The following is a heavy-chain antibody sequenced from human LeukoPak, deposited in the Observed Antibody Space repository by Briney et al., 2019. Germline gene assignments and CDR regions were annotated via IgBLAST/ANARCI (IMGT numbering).Heavy chain of an antibody. CDR3: AGLEMATITFH. J-gene: IGHJ4*02. CDR2: ISYDGSNK. V-gene: IGHV3-30*03. CDR1: GFTFSSYG. D-gene: IGHD5-24*01. Sequence: GGSLRLSCAASGFTFSSYGMHWVRQAPGKGLEWVAVISYDGSNKYYADSVKGRFTISRDNSKYTLYLQMNSLRAEDTAVYYCAGLEMATITFHWGQGTLVTVSS.